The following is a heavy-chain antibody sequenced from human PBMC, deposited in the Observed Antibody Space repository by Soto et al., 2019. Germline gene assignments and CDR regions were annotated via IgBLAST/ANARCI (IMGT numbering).Heavy chain of an antibody. D-gene: IGHD1-26*01. CDR2: ISYDGSNK. V-gene: IGHV3-30*18. CDR1: GFTFSSYG. CDR3: AKDLWEWELYFDY. J-gene: IGHJ4*02. Sequence: GGSLGLSCAASGFTFSSYGMHWVRQAPGKGLEWVAVISYDGSNKYYADSVKGRFTISRDNSKNTLYLQMNSLRAEDTAVYYCAKDLWEWELYFDYWGQGTLVTVSS.